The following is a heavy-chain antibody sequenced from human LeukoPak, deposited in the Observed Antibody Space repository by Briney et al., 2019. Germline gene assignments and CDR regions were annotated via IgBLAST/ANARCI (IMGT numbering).Heavy chain of an antibody. CDR3: ARGLRITGTTTGMDV. Sequence: SETLSLTCTVSGGSISSYYWSWIRQPAGKGLEWIGYIYYSGSTYYNPSLKSRVTISVDTSKNQFSLKLSSVTAADTAVYYCARGLRITGTTTGMDVWGQGTTVTVSS. CDR2: IYYSGST. D-gene: IGHD1-7*01. V-gene: IGHV4-59*06. CDR1: GGSISSYY. J-gene: IGHJ6*02.